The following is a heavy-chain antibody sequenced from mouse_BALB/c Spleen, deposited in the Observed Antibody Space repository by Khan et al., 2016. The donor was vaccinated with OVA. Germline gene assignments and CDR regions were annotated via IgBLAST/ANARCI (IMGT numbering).Heavy chain of an antibody. V-gene: IGHV3-6*02. D-gene: IGHD2-3*01. Sequence: EVQLQESGPGLVKPSQSLSLTCSVTGYSITSGYYWNWIRQFPGNKLEWMGYISYDGSNNYNPSLKNRISITRDTSKNQLFLKLNSVTTEDTATYCCARGYDGYYWFAYWGQGTLVTVSA. CDR3: ARGYDGYYWFAY. CDR1: GYSITSGYY. CDR2: ISYDGSN. J-gene: IGHJ3*01.